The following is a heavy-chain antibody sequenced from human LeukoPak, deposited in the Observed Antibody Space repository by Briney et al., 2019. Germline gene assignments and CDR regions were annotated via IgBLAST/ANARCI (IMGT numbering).Heavy chain of an antibody. Sequence: GGSLRLSCAASGFTFSSTGMHWVRQAPGKGLEWVAFIRFDATSEYYADSVRGRFTISRDNSKSTVYLQMNSLRVEDTAVYYCAKDDYRYVDYWGQGTLVIVSS. D-gene: IGHD3-16*02. CDR2: IRFDATSE. CDR1: GFTFSSTG. V-gene: IGHV3-30*02. CDR3: AKDDYRYVDY. J-gene: IGHJ4*02.